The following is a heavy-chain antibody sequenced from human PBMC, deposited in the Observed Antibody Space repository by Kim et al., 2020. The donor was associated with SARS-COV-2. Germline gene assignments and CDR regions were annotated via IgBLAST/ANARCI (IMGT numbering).Heavy chain of an antibody. CDR3: AKISDRSGITIFGVVIMGAFDI. V-gene: IGHV3-23*01. D-gene: IGHD3-3*01. CDR1: GFTFSSYA. J-gene: IGHJ3*02. Sequence: GGSLRLSCAASGFTFSSYAMSWVRQAPGKGLEWVSAISGSGGSTYYADSVKGRFTISRDNSKNTLYLQMNSLRAEDTAVYYCAKISDRSGITIFGVVIMGAFDIWGQGTMVTVSS. CDR2: ISGSGGST.